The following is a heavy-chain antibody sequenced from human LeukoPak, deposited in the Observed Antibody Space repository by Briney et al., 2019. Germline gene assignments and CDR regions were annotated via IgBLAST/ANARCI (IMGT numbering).Heavy chain of an antibody. CDR1: GYAFTNYG. V-gene: IGHV1-18*01. Sequence: ASVKVSCKASGYAFTNYGISWVRQAPGQGLEWMGWASAYNGNTNYAQKLQGRLTMTTDTSTSTAYMELRSLRSDDTAVYYCARESSGDVVPAAIWAYFDYWGQGTLVTVSS. CDR3: ARESSGDVVPAAIWAYFDY. J-gene: IGHJ4*02. CDR2: ASAYNGNT. D-gene: IGHD2-2*02.